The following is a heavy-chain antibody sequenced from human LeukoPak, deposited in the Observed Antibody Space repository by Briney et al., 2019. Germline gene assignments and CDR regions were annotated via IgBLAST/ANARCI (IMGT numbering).Heavy chain of an antibody. Sequence: GGPLRLSCAASGFTFSSYGMHWVRQAPGKGLEWVAVIWYDGSNKYYADSVKGRFTISRDNSNNTLYLQMNSLRAEDTAVYYCAREEDLYYFDYWGQGTLVTVSS. CDR3: AREEDLYYFDY. CDR1: GFTFSSYG. J-gene: IGHJ4*02. V-gene: IGHV3-33*01. CDR2: IWYDGSNK.